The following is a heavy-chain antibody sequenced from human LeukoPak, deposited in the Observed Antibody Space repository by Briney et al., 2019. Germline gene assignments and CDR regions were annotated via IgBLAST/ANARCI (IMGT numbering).Heavy chain of an antibody. Sequence: ASVKVSCKASGYTFTSYDSNWMRQATGQGLEWMGWMNPNSGNKGSAQKVQGRVTITRNTSISTAYMELSSLRSEDTGVYYCARGSEMSSSGWYAYYYYYYMDVWGKGTTVTVSS. V-gene: IGHV1-8*03. CDR1: GYTFTSYD. D-gene: IGHD6-19*01. CDR3: ARGSEMSSSGWYAYYYYYYMDV. J-gene: IGHJ6*03. CDR2: MNPNSGNK.